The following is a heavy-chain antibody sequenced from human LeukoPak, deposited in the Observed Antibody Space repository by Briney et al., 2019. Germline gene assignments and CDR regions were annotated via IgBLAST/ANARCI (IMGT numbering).Heavy chain of an antibody. CDR2: ISYDGSNK. J-gene: IGHJ4*02. D-gene: IGHD5-12*01. CDR3: AKDLPVWWLRGYYFDY. V-gene: IGHV3-30*18. Sequence: GGSLRLSCAASGFTLSSYGMHWVRQAPGKGLEWVAVISYDGSNKYYADSVKGRFTISRDNSKNTLYLQMNSLRAEDTAVYYCAKDLPVWWLRGYYFDYWGQGTLVTVSS. CDR1: GFTLSSYG.